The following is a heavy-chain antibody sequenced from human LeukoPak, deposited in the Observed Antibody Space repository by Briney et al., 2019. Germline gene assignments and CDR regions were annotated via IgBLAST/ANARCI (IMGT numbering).Heavy chain of an antibody. CDR2: IRYDGSNK. CDR3: ATDLYGSGSYQIRLFDY. V-gene: IGHV3-30*02. J-gene: IGHJ4*02. Sequence: GGSLRLSCAASGFTFSSYGMHWVRQAPGKGLEWVAFIRYDGSNKFYADSVKGRFTISRDNSKNTLYLQMNSLRAEDTAVYYCATDLYGSGSYQIRLFDYWGQGTLVTVSS. CDR1: GFTFSSYG. D-gene: IGHD3-10*01.